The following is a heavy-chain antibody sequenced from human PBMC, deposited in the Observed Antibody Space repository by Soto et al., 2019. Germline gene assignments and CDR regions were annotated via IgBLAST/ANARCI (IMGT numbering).Heavy chain of an antibody. D-gene: IGHD6-19*01. CDR2: ISGSGGST. CDR3: AKGDSSACYGGYYFED. V-gene: IGHV3-23*01. CDR1: GFTFSSYA. J-gene: IGHJ4*02. Sequence: VGSVRLSCAASGFTFSSYAMSWVRQAPGKGLEWVSAISGSGGSTYYADSVKGRFTISRDNSKNTLYLQMNSLRAEDTAVYYCAKGDSSACYGGYYFEDWGQGTLVTVSS.